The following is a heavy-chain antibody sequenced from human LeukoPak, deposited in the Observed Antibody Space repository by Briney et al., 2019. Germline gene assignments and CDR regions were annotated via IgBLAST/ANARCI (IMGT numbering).Heavy chain of an antibody. V-gene: IGHV4-4*02. CDR1: GGSISSSNW. J-gene: IGHJ6*02. D-gene: IGHD5/OR15-5a*01. Sequence: GTLSLTCAVSGGSISSSNWWSFVRPPPGKGQEWIGESYHSRSTNYNPSLKGRVTISVDKAKNQFSVKLSCVSAADTAVYYGSRYLIVYDSTSWAYYYYGMDVGSEGTTVTLS. CDR2: SYHSRST. CDR3: SRYLIVYDSTSWAYYYYGMDV.